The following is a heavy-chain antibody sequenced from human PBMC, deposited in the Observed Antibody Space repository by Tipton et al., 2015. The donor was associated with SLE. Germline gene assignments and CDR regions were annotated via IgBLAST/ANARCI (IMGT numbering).Heavy chain of an antibody. CDR3: ATRGLLGYFDY. D-gene: IGHD5-18*01. CDR1: GFTFSSYG. V-gene: IGHV3-30*03. J-gene: IGHJ4*02. CDR2: ISYDGSNK. Sequence: RSLRLSCAASGFTFSSYGMHWVRQAPGKGLEWVAVISYDGSNKYYADSVKGRFTISRDNSKNTLYLQMNSLRAEDTAVYYCATRGLLGYFDYWGQGTLVTVSS.